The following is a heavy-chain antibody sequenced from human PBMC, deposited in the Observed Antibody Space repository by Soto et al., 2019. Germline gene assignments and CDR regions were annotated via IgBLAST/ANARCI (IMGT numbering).Heavy chain of an antibody. CDR3: AKDGPGPMPGFDY. D-gene: IGHD2-2*01. CDR2: ISYDGSNK. V-gene: IGHV3-30*18. J-gene: IGHJ4*02. CDR1: GFTFSSYG. Sequence: QVQLVESVGGVVQPGRSLRLSCAASGFTFSSYGMHWVRQAPGKGLEWVAVISYDGSNKYYADSVKGRFTISRDNSKNTLYLQMNSLRAEDTAVYYCAKDGPGPMPGFDYWGQGTLVTVSS.